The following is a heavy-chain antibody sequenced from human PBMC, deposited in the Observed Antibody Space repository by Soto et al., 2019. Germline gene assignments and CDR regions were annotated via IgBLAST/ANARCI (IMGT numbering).Heavy chain of an antibody. V-gene: IGHV3-21*01. CDR3: ARDGSGYDYPYYYGMDV. CDR2: ISSSSSYI. CDR1: RFTFNSYA. D-gene: IGHD5-12*01. Sequence: EVHLLESGGGLVQPGGSLRLSCAASRFTFNSYAMSWVRQAPGKGLEWVSSISSSSSYIYYADSVKGRFTISRDNAKNSLYLQMNSLRAEDTAVYYCARDGSGYDYPYYYGMDVWGQGTTVTVSS. J-gene: IGHJ6*02.